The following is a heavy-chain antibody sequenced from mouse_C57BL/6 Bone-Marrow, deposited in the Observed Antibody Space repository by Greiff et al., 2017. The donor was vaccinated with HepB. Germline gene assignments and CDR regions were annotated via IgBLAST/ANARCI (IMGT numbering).Heavy chain of an antibody. CDR1: GFNIKDDY. CDR2: IDPENGDT. Sequence: VQLKQSGAELVRPGASVKLSCTASGFNIKDDYMHWVKQRPEQGLEWIGWIDPENGDTEYASKFQGKATITADTSSNTAYLQLSSRTSEDTAVYYCTTDSNYPFAYWGQGTLVTVSA. D-gene: IGHD2-5*01. J-gene: IGHJ3*01. V-gene: IGHV14-4*01. CDR3: TTDSNYPFAY.